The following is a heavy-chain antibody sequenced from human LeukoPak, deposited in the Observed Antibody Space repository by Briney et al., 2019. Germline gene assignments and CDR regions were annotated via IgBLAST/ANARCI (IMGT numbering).Heavy chain of an antibody. Sequence: GGSLRLSCAASGFTFSIYSMNWVRQAPGKGLEWVSSISSSSSYIYYADSVKGRFTISRDNAKNSLYLQMNSLRAEDTAVYYCASDPSITIFGVVIPPYDSFDIWGQGTMVTVSS. V-gene: IGHV3-21*01. CDR2: ISSSSSYI. CDR1: GFTFSIYS. J-gene: IGHJ3*02. CDR3: ASDPSITIFGVVIPPYDSFDI. D-gene: IGHD3-3*01.